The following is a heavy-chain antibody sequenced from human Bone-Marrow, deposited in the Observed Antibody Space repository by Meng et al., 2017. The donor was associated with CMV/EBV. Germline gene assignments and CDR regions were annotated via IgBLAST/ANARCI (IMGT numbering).Heavy chain of an antibody. CDR2: IRYDGSNK. V-gene: IGHV3-30*02. CDR3: VREEGVYFDY. J-gene: IGHJ4*02. CDR1: GFTFSSYG. Sequence: GGSLRLSCAASGFTFSSYGMHWVRQAPGKGLEWVAFIRYDGSNKYYADSVKGRFTISRDNVENSLYLQINSLGAEDTAVYYCVREEGVYFDYWGQGTLVTVSS.